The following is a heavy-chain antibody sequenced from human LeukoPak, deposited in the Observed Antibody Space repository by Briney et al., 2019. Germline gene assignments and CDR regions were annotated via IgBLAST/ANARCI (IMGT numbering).Heavy chain of an antibody. CDR2: IYYSGST. J-gene: IGHJ4*02. V-gene: IGHV4-59*08. Sequence: SETLSLTCTVSGGSISSYYWSWIRQPPGKGLEGIGYIYYSGSTNYNPSLKSRVTISVDTSKNQFSLKLSSVTAADTAVYYCARLNTFYGDYEVGYFDYWGQGTLVTVYS. D-gene: IGHD4-17*01. CDR3: ARLNTFYGDYEVGYFDY. CDR1: GGSISSYY.